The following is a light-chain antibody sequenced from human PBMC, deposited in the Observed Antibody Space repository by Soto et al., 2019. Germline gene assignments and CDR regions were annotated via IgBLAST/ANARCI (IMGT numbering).Light chain of an antibody. J-gene: IGKJ5*01. CDR3: QQSYSLSPIT. CDR1: ETISTF. CDR2: AAS. V-gene: IGKV1-39*01. Sequence: DIQMTQSPSSLSASVGDIVTLTCRASETISTFLNWYQHKPGRAPKLLIYAASRLQSGVPSRFSGSGSGTHFTLTINGLQPEDFASYYCQQSYSLSPITFGQGTRLEI.